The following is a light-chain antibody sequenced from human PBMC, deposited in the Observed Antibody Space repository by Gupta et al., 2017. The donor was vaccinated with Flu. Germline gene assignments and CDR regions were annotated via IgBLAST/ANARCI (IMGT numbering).Light chain of an antibody. CDR1: SSDVGDNNS. CDR3: SSYTSSNTLQVI. CDR2: DVS. V-gene: IGLV2-14*01. J-gene: IGLJ2*01. Sequence: QSDLTQPASVSGSPGQSMTISCTGTSSDVGDNNSVSWYQQHPGKAPNLIIYDVSDRHSGVADRFSGSKSGNTASLTISGLQAEDEADYYCSSYTSSNTLQVIFGGGTRLTVL.